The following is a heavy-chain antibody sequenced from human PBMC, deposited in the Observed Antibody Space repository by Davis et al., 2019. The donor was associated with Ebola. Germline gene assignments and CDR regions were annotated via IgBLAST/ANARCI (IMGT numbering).Heavy chain of an antibody. V-gene: IGHV4-59*12. Sequence: SETLSLTCNVSGDSMNGYYWSWIRQAPGQGLEWIGYVYYSGTINYNPSLKSRVTISVDTSKNQFSLRLTSVTAADTAVYYCARGRWSPDWYFDLWGRGTLVTVSS. J-gene: IGHJ2*01. CDR3: ARGRWSPDWYFDL. D-gene: IGHD3-3*01. CDR2: VYYSGTI. CDR1: GDSMNGYY.